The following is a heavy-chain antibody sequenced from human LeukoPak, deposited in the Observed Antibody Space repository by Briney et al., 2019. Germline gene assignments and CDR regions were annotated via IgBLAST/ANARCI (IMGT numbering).Heavy chain of an antibody. D-gene: IGHD2-2*02. CDR2: IYHSGST. J-gene: IGHJ6*03. V-gene: IGHV4-30-2*01. CDR3: ARLVYCSSTSCYTGYYYYYMDV. Sequence: SETLSLTCTVSGGSISSGGYYWSWIRQPPGKGLEWIGYIYHSGSTYYNPSLKSRVTISVDRSKNQFSLKLSSVTAADTAVYYCARLVYCSSTSCYTGYYYYYMDVWGKGTTVTVSS. CDR1: GGSISSGGYY.